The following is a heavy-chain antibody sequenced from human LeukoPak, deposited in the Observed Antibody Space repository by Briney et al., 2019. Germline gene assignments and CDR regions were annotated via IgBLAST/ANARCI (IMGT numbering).Heavy chain of an antibody. Sequence: GSLRLSCAASGFTFSSYTMSWVRQPPGKGLEWIGYIYYSGSTNYNPSLKSRVTISVDTSKNQFSLKLSSVTAADTAVYYCARAHSGYPLDYWGQGTLVTVSS. CDR3: ARAHSGYPLDY. V-gene: IGHV4-59*01. J-gene: IGHJ4*02. CDR1: GFTFSSYT. CDR2: IYYSGST. D-gene: IGHD1-1*01.